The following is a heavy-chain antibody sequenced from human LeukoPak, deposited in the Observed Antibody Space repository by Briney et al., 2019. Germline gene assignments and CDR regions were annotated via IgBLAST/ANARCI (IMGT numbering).Heavy chain of an antibody. CDR3: AKGGSGWYSAR. D-gene: IGHD6-19*01. J-gene: IGHJ4*02. CDR1: GLTFSSYA. Sequence: GSLRLSCAASGLTFSSYAMSWVRQAPGKGLEWVSAISGSGGSTYYADSVKGRFTISRDNSKNTLYLQMNSLRAEDTAVYYCAKGGSGWYSARWGQGTLVTVSS. CDR2: ISGSGGST. V-gene: IGHV3-23*01.